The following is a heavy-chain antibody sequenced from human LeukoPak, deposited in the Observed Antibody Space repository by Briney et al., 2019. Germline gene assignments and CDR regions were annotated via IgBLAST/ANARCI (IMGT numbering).Heavy chain of an antibody. CDR1: GFTVSSNY. J-gene: IGHJ5*02. Sequence: GGSLRLSCAASGFTVSSNYMSWVRQAPGKGLEWVSVIYSGGSTYYADSVKGRFTISRDNSKNTLYLQMDSLRAEDTAVYYCATYPVEMATAPWGQGTLVTVSS. V-gene: IGHV3-53*01. CDR3: ATYPVEMATAP. D-gene: IGHD5-24*01. CDR2: IYSGGST.